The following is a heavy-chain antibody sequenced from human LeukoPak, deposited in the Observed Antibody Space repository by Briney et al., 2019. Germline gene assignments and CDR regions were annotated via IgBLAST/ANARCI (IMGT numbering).Heavy chain of an antibody. Sequence: GGSLRLSCAASGFTFSSYAMSWLPQAPGKGLEWVSAISGSGGSTYYADSVTGRFTISRDNSKNTLYLQMTSLRAEDTAVYYCAKGAGGCSGYGTLDYWGQGTLVTVSS. CDR1: GFTFSSYA. CDR3: AKGAGGCSGYGTLDY. J-gene: IGHJ4*02. CDR2: ISGSGGST. V-gene: IGHV3-23*01. D-gene: IGHD5-12*01.